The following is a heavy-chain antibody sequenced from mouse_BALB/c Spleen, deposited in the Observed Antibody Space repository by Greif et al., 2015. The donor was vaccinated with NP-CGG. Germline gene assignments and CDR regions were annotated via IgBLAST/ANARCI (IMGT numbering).Heavy chain of an antibody. CDR3: ARRTGTGAMDY. Sequence: VQLQQSGPELVKPGASVKISCKASGYTFTDYYINWVKQKPGQGLEWIGWVYPGSSNTKYNEKFKGKATLTVDTSSSTAYMQLSSLTSEDTTVYFCARRTGTGAMDYWGQGTSVTVSS. CDR2: VYPGSSNT. CDR1: GYTFTDYY. J-gene: IGHJ4*01. D-gene: IGHD4-1*01. V-gene: IGHV1-84*02.